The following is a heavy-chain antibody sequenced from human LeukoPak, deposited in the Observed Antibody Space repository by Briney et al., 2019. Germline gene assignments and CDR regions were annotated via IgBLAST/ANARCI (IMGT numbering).Heavy chain of an antibody. D-gene: IGHD3-10*01. V-gene: IGHV1-46*01. CDR2: INPSGGST. CDR3: ARDYYGSGSYRSLNP. Sequence: ASVKVSCKASGYTFTSYYMHWARQAPGQGLEWMGIINPSGGSTSYAQKFQGRVTMTRDTSTSTVYMELSSLRSEDTAVYYCARDYYGSGSYRSLNPWGQGTLVTVSS. CDR1: GYTFTSYY. J-gene: IGHJ5*02.